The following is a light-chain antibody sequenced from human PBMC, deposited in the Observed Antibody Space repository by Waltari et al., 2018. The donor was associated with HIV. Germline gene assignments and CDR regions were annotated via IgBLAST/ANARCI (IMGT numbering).Light chain of an antibody. CDR3: MQAPQRT. V-gene: IGKV2-28*01. J-gene: IGKJ1*01. Sequence: DIVMTQSPLSLPVTPGEPASISCRSSQSLLHSNGYNYLDWYLQKPGQSPQLLIYLDSNRASGVPDRFNGSGSGTDFTLKISRVEAEDVGVYYCMQAPQRTFGQGTKVEIK. CDR2: LDS. CDR1: QSLLHSNGYNY.